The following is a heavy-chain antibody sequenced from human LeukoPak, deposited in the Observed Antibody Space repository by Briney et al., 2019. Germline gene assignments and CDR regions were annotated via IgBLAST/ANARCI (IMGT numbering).Heavy chain of an antibody. V-gene: IGHV4-59*08. Sequence: SETLSLTCTVSGGSISSYYWSWIRQPPGKGLEWIGYIYYSGSTNYNPSLKSRVTISVDTSKNQFSLKLSSVTAADTAVYYCARPFLWFGELMAFDYWGQGTLVTVSS. CDR2: IYYSGST. CDR3: ARPFLWFGELMAFDY. CDR1: GGSISSYY. J-gene: IGHJ4*02. D-gene: IGHD3-10*01.